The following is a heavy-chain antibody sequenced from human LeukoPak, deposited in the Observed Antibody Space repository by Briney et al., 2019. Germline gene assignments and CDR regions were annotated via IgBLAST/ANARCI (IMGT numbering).Heavy chain of an antibody. V-gene: IGHV4-34*01. J-gene: IGHJ4*02. Sequence: PSETLSLTCAVYGGSFSGYYWSWIRQPPGKGLEWIGEINHSGSTNYNPSLKSRVTISVDTSKNQFSLKLSPVTAADTAVYYCASISTTGTTTRSDYWGQGTLVTVSS. CDR2: INHSGST. D-gene: IGHD1-1*01. CDR1: GGSFSGYY. CDR3: ASISTTGTTTRSDY.